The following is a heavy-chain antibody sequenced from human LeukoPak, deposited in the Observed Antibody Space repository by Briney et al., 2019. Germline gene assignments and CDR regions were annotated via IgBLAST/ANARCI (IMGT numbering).Heavy chain of an antibody. D-gene: IGHD3-10*01. CDR3: ARAVGSGSYYQPYYYMDV. Sequence: ASVKVSCKASGYTFTSYDINWVRQATGQGLEWMGWMNPNSGNTGYAQKFQGRVTMTTDTSTSTAYMELRSLRSDDTAVYYCARAVGSGSYYQPYYYMDVWGKGTTVTISS. V-gene: IGHV1-8*01. CDR1: GYTFTSYD. J-gene: IGHJ6*03. CDR2: MNPNSGNT.